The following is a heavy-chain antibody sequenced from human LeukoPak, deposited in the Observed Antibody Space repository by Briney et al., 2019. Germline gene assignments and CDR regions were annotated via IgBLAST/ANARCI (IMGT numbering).Heavy chain of an antibody. CDR3: IAALWFGELVDY. V-gene: IGHV3-7*03. J-gene: IGHJ4*02. CDR1: GFTFSNYW. CDR2: IKQDGSEK. D-gene: IGHD3-10*01. Sequence: GGSLRLSCAASGFTFSNYWMSWVRQAPGKGLEWVANIKQDGSEKHYVDSVKGRFTISTDNAKNSMDLQMNSLRAEDTAVYYCIAALWFGELVDYWGQGTLVTVSS.